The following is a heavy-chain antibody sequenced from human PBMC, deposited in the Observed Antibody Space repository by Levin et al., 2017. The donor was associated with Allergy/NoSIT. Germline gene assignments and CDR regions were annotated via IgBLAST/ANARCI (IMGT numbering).Heavy chain of an antibody. CDR2: IYYSGST. V-gene: IGHV4-61*01. CDR1: GGSVSSGSYY. CDR3: ASQPYVRWELRGGGYDYGMDV. D-gene: IGHD1-26*01. J-gene: IGHJ6*02. Sequence: TGGSLRLSCTVSGGSVSSGSYYWSWIRQPPGKGLEWIGYIYYSGSTNYNPSLKSRVTISVDTSKNQFSLKLSSVTAADTAVYYCASQPYVRWELRGGGYDYGMDVWGQGTTVTVSS.